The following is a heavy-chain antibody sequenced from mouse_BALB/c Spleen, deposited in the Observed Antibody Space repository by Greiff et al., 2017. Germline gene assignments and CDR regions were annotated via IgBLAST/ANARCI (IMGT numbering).Heavy chain of an antibody. V-gene: IGHV1-54*01. J-gene: IGHJ4*01. Sequence: VQLQQSGAELVRPGTSVKVSCKASGYAFTNYLIEWVKQRPGQGLEWIGVINPGSGGTNYNEKFKGKATLTADKSSSTAYMQLSSLTSDDSAVYFCARRTTVVDAMDYWGQGTSVTVSS. CDR3: ARRTTVVDAMDY. CDR2: INPGSGGT. CDR1: GYAFTNYL. D-gene: IGHD1-1*01.